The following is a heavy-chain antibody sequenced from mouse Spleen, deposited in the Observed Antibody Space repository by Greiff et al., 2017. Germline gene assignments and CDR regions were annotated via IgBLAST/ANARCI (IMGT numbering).Heavy chain of an antibody. CDR2: IYIGNGYT. Sequence: EVQLQESVAELVRPGASVKLSCTASGFNIKNTYMHWVKQRPGQGLEWIGYIYIGNGYTEYNEKFKGKATLTSDTSSSTAYMQLSSLTSEDSAIYFCARDGNYEDYFDYWGQGTTLTVSS. CDR1: GFNIKNTY. V-gene: IGHV1-58*01. CDR3: ARDGNYEDYFDY. J-gene: IGHJ2*01. D-gene: IGHD2-1*01.